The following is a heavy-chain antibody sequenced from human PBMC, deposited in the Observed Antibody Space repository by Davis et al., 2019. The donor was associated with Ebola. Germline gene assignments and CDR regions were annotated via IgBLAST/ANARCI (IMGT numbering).Heavy chain of an antibody. CDR3: ASRTDY. CDR1: GFTFSSYA. J-gene: IGHJ4*02. Sequence: PGGSLRLSCAASGFTFSSYAMHWVRQAPGKGLEWVAVISYDGSNKYYADSVKGRFTISRDNSKNTPYLQMNSLRAEDTAVYYCASRTDYWGQGTLVTVSS. CDR2: ISYDGSNK. V-gene: IGHV3-30-3*01.